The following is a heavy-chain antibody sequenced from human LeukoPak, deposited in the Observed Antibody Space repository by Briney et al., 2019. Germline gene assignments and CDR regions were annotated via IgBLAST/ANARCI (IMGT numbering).Heavy chain of an antibody. CDR1: GFSLRTSGMC. CDR2: IDWDDDK. V-gene: IGHV2-70*11. J-gene: IGHJ4*02. D-gene: IGHD2-15*01. CDR3: ARLGDCSGGTFLDY. Sequence: SGPALVNPTQTLTLTCTFSGFSLRTSGMCVSWIRQPPGKALEWLARIDWDDDKYYSTSLKTRLTISKDTSKNQVVLTMTNMDPVDTATYYCARLGDCSGGTFLDYWGQGTLVTVSS.